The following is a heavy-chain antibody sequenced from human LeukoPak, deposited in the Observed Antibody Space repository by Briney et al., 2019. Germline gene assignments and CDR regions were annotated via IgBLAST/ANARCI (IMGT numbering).Heavy chain of an antibody. CDR1: GFTFGSYD. CDR2: ISSSSSTI. J-gene: IGHJ3*02. D-gene: IGHD3-16*01. Sequence: GGSLRLSCAASGFTFGSYDMNWVRQAPGKGLEWVSYISSSSSTIYYADSVKGRFTISRDNSKNTLYLQMSSLRAEDTAVYYWVKDRWGGGRAFDIRGQGTMVTVSS. V-gene: IGHV3-48*01. CDR3: VKDRWGGGRAFDI.